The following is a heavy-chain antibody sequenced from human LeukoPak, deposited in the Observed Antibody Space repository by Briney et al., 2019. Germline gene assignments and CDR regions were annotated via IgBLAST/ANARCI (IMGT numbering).Heavy chain of an antibody. D-gene: IGHD4-17*01. J-gene: IGHJ5*02. CDR3: ARGGDYGDYGARWFDP. V-gene: IGHV4-34*01. CDR2: INHSGST. CDR1: GGSFSGYY. Sequence: KPSETLSLTCAVYGGSFSGYYWSWIRQPPGKGLEWIGEINHSGSTNYNPSLKSRVTISVDTSKNQFSLKLSSVTAADTAVYYCARGGDYGDYGARWFDPWGQGTLVTVSS.